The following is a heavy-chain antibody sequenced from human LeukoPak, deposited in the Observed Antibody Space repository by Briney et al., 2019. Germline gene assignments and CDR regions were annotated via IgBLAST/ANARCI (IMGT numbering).Heavy chain of an antibody. CDR3: ARSPASGGSCCIPLDY. V-gene: IGHV3-21*01. CDR2: ISSSSSYI. Sequence: PGGSLRLSCAASGFTFSSYSMNWVRQAPGKGLEWVSSISSSSSYIYYADSVKGRFTISRDNSKNTLYLQMNSLRAEDTAVYYCARSPASGGSCCIPLDYWGQGTLVTVSS. D-gene: IGHD2-15*01. J-gene: IGHJ4*02. CDR1: GFTFSSYS.